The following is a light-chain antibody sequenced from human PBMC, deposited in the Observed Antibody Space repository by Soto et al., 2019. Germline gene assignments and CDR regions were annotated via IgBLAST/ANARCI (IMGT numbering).Light chain of an antibody. CDR2: WAS. J-gene: IGKJ2*03. Sequence: DIVMTQSPDSMPVSLGERATINCKSSQSLLYSSNNKNYLAWYQQKPGQPPKLLIFWASTRESGVPDRFSGSESGTDFTLTISRLQDEDVPVYYCQQYYYTPYSFGQGTKVDIK. V-gene: IGKV4-1*01. CDR1: QSLLYSSNNKNY. CDR3: QQYYYTPYS.